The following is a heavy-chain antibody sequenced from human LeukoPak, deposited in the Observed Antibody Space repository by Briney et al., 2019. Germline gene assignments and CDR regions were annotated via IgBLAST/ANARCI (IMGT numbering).Heavy chain of an antibody. CDR3: AKRHGDYFDY. D-gene: IGHD4-17*01. CDR1: GFPFSSYA. CDR2: ISDSFRIT. V-gene: IGHV3-23*01. Sequence: GASLRLSCAASGFPFSSYAMSWVRQPPGKGLECVSTISDSFRITDDADSVKGRFTISRDNSKNTLYLQMKTLRAEDKAVYYCAKRHGDYFDYWGQGTLVTVSS. J-gene: IGHJ4*02.